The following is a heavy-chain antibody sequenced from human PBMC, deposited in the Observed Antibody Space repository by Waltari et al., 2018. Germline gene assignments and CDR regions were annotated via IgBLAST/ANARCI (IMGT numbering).Heavy chain of an antibody. CDR1: GGSISSGGYY. V-gene: IGHV4-31*03. CDR3: ARGRRTTTYESWYNPLGYFQH. CDR2: INHSGST. J-gene: IGHJ1*01. Sequence: QVQLQESGPGLVKPSQTLSLTCTVSGGSISSGGYYWSWIRQPPGKGLGWIGEINHSGSTNYNPSLKSRVTISVDTSKNQFSLKLSSVTAADTAVYYCARGRRTTTYESWYNPLGYFQHWGQGTLVTVSS. D-gene: IGHD6-13*01.